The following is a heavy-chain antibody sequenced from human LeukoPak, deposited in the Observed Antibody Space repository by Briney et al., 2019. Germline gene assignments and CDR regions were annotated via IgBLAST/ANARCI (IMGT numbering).Heavy chain of an antibody. CDR3: ARTLVGDTKGGDC. D-gene: IGHD1-26*01. Sequence: GGSLRLSCAASGFTFSDHYMSWIRQAPGKGLEWVPYISSSSSTIYYADSVKGRFTISRDNAKNSLYLQMNSLRAEDTAIYYCARTLVGDTKGGDCWGQGTLVTVSS. J-gene: IGHJ4*02. CDR2: ISSSSSTI. CDR1: GFTFSDHY. V-gene: IGHV3-11*01.